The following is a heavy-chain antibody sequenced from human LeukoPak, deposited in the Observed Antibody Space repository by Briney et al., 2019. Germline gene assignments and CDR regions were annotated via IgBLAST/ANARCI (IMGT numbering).Heavy chain of an antibody. Sequence: PGGSLRLSCAASGFTFSSYSMNWVRQAPGKGLEWVSSISSSSSYIYYADSVKGRFTISRDNAKNPLYLQMNSLRAEDTAVYYSASLLYLSYRYFDNWGQGTLVTVSS. CDR1: GFTFSSYS. CDR3: ASLLYLSYRYFDN. V-gene: IGHV3-21*01. J-gene: IGHJ4*02. D-gene: IGHD3-3*01. CDR2: ISSSSSYI.